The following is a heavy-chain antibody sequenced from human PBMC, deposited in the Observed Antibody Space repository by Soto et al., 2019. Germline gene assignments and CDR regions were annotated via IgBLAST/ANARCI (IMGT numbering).Heavy chain of an antibody. CDR3: AREPNYFDY. CDR1: GYTFTSYG. Sequence: QVQLVQSGAEVKKPGASVKVSCKASGYTFTSYGISWVRQAPGQGLEWMGWISAYNGNKKYAQKGQXXXTXXTDTSSSTAYMELRSLRSDDTAVYYCAREPNYFDYWGQGTLVTVSS. CDR2: ISAYNGNK. J-gene: IGHJ4*02. V-gene: IGHV1-18*01.